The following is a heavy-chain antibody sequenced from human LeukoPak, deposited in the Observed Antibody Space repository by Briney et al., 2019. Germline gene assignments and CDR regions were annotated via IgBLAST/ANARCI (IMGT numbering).Heavy chain of an antibody. D-gene: IGHD3-10*01. J-gene: IGHJ4*02. CDR1: GGSFSGYY. CDR3: ALAAPITMVRGAKFDY. V-gene: IGHV4-34*01. Sequence: KPSETLSLTCAVYGGSFSGYYWSWIRQPPGKGLEWIGEINHSGSTNYNPSLKSRVTISVDTSKNQFSLKLSSVTAADTAVYYCALAAPITMVRGAKFDYWGQGTLVTVSS. CDR2: INHSGST.